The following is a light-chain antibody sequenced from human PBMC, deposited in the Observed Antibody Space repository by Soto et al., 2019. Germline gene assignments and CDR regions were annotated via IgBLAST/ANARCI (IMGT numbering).Light chain of an antibody. CDR3: SSYSTTSSPHVL. J-gene: IGLJ2*01. Sequence: QSVLTQPASVSGSPGQSITISCTGTSSDVGDYNYVSWYQQHPGKAPKVMIYEVSHRPSGVSNRFSGSKSGNTASLTISGLQAEDEADYYCSSYSTTSSPHVLFGGGTKLTVL. CDR2: EVS. CDR1: SSDVGDYNY. V-gene: IGLV2-14*01.